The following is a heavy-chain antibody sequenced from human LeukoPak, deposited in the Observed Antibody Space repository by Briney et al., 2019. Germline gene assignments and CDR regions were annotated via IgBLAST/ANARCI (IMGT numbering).Heavy chain of an antibody. CDR2: IKQDGGQI. CDR1: EFTFSSYW. CDR3: ARLGARQMLEY. V-gene: IGHV3-7*01. Sequence: GGSLRLSCAASEFTFSSYWMSWVRQAPGKGLEWVANIKQDGGQIYYLEPVKGRFTVSRDNAKNSLYLQMNSLRAEDTAVYYCARLGARQMLEYWGQGTLVTVSS. J-gene: IGHJ4*02. D-gene: IGHD4-17*01.